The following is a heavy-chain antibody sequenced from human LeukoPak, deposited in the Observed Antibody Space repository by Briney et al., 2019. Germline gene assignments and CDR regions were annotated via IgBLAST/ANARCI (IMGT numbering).Heavy chain of an antibody. CDR3: ARESRDGYSDAFDI. Sequence: SVKVSCKASGYTFTGYYMHWVRQAPGQGLEWMGWVNPNSGGTNYAHKFQGRVTMTRDTSISTAYMELSRLRSDDTAVYYCARESRDGYSDAFDIWGQGTMVTVSS. J-gene: IGHJ3*02. D-gene: IGHD5-24*01. CDR2: VNPNSGGT. CDR1: GYTFTGYY. V-gene: IGHV1-2*07.